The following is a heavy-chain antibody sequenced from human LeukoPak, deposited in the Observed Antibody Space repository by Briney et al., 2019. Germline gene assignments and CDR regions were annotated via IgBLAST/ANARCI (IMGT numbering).Heavy chain of an antibody. Sequence: SETLSLTCTVSVASTCSYSWSWIWHPPGGGREWVAWISYSGTTNYNPSLNSRVSISVYTCKNQFSLRLTSVTAADTAVYYCARRGEWEQFRWFDPWGQRTLVTVSS. V-gene: IGHV4-59*08. D-gene: IGHD1-26*01. CDR2: ISYSGTT. CDR1: VASTCSYS. J-gene: IGHJ5*02. CDR3: ARRGEWEQFRWFDP.